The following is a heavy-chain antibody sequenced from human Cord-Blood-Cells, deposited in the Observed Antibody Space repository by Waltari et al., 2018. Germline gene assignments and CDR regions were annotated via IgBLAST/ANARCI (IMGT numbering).Heavy chain of an antibody. J-gene: IGHJ2*01. CDR2: IYPGDSGT. D-gene: IGHD1-7*01. CDR1: GYSFTSYW. CDR3: ARRPSTRYNWNYYWYFDL. V-gene: IGHV5-51*01. Sequence: EVQLVQSGAEVKKPGESLKISCKGSGYSFTSYWIGWVRQMPGKGLEWMGFIYPGDSGTRYSPSFQCQVTISSDKSISTAYLQWSSLKASDTAMYYCARRPSTRYNWNYYWYFDLWGRGTLVTVSS.